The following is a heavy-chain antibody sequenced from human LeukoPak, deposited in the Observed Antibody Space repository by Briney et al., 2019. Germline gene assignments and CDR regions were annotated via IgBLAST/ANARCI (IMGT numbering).Heavy chain of an antibody. Sequence: SETLSLTCTVSGGSINSVDYYWSWIRQSPGEGLEGMGYIYYSGSTYYNPSLKSRITISVDMSKNQFSLQLTSVPAADTAVYYCARWSFDSSGYYIDYWGQGTLVTVSS. CDR3: ARWSFDSSGYYIDY. CDR1: GGSINSVDYY. D-gene: IGHD3-22*01. J-gene: IGHJ4*02. V-gene: IGHV4-30-4*01. CDR2: IYYSGST.